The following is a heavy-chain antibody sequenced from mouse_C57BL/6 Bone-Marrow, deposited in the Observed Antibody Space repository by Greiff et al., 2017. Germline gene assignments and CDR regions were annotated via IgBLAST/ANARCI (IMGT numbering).Heavy chain of an antibody. Sequence: VQLQQSGAELMKPGASVKLSCKATGYTFTGYWIEWVKQRPGHGLEWIGEILPGSGSTNYNEKFKGKATFTADKSSNTAYMQLSSLTTEDSAIYYCARREYGNFYAMDYWGQGTSVTVSS. CDR1: GYTFTGYW. V-gene: IGHV1-9*01. J-gene: IGHJ4*01. CDR2: ILPGSGST. CDR3: ARREYGNFYAMDY. D-gene: IGHD2-1*01.